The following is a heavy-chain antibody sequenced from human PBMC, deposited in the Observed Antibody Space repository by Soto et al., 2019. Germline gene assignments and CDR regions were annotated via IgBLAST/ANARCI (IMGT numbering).Heavy chain of an antibody. V-gene: IGHV4-59*01. CDR2: IYYSGST. J-gene: IGHJ4*02. CDR1: GGSISSYY. D-gene: IGHD6-19*01. Sequence: SETLSLTYTVSGGSISSYYWSWIRQPPGKGLEWIGYIYYSGSTNYNPSLKSRVTISVDTSKNQFSLKLSSVTAADTAVYYCARDYRGWPFDYWGQGTLVTVSS. CDR3: ARDYRGWPFDY.